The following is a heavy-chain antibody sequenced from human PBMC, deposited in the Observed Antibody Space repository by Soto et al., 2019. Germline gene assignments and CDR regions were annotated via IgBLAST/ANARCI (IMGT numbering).Heavy chain of an antibody. CDR2: ISSSSSTI. J-gene: IGHJ6*02. CDR1: GFTFSSYS. V-gene: IGHV3-48*02. CDR3: ARAYGSSQSYGMDV. Sequence: PGGSLRLSCAASGFTFSSYSMNWVRQAPGKGLEWVSYISSSSSTIYYADSVKGRFTISRDNAKNSLYLQMNSLRDEDTAVYYCARAYGSSQSYGMDVWGQGTTVTVSS. D-gene: IGHD6-13*01.